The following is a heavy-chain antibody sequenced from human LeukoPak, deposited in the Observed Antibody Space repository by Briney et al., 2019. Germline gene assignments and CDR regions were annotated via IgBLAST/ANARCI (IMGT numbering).Heavy chain of an antibody. CDR2: INPSGGST. J-gene: IGHJ4*02. CDR1: GYTFTSYY. Sequence: GASVKVSCKASGYTFTSYYMHWVRQAPGQGLEWMGIINPSGGSTSYAQKFQGRVTITRNTSISTAYMELSSLRSEDTAVYYCARRSVEYQLLYPVDYFDYWGQGTLVTVSS. D-gene: IGHD2-2*02. V-gene: IGHV1-46*01. CDR3: ARRSVEYQLLYPVDYFDY.